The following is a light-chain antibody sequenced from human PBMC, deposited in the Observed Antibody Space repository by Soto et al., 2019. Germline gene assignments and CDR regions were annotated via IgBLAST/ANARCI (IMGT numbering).Light chain of an antibody. CDR1: SSSIGSNT. CDR3: AAWDDSLNGYV. J-gene: IGLJ1*01. V-gene: IGLV1-44*01. Sequence: QSVLTQPPSASGTRGQRVPISCSGTSSSIGSNTVNWYQQLPGTAPKLLIYSNNQRPSGVPDRFSGSKSGTSASLAISGLQSEDEADYYCAAWDDSLNGYVFGTGTKLTVL. CDR2: SNN.